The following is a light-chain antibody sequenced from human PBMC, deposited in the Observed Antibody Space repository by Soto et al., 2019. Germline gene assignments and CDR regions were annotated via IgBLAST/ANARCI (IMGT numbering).Light chain of an antibody. J-gene: IGLJ2*01. V-gene: IGLV2-14*02. CDR1: SSNIGSYNF. CDR2: EAT. CDR3: AAWDDSLNGLVV. Sequence: QSALTQPASVSGSPGQSITISCTGTSSNIGSYNFVSWYQQRPGRAPKLMIFEATKRPSGVPPRFSGSKSGNTASLAISGLQSEDEADYYCAAWDDSLNGLVVFGGGTKLTVL.